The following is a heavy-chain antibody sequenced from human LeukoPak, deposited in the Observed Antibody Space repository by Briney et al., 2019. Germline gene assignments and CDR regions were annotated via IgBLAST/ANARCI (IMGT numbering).Heavy chain of an antibody. CDR3: ARHRSGWLQSSFDY. V-gene: IGHV4-59*10. Sequence: SETLSLTCAVYGGSFSGYYWSWIRQPAGKGLEWIGRIHTTGTTNYNPSLKSRVTISVDTSKNQFSLKLSSVTAADTAVYYCARHRSGWLQSSFDYWGQGTLVTVSS. CDR1: GGSFSGYY. CDR2: IHTTGTT. J-gene: IGHJ4*02. D-gene: IGHD5-24*01.